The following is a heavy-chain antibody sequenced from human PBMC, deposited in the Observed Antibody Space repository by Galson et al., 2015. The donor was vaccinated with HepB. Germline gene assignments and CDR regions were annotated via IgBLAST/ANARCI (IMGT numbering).Heavy chain of an antibody. CDR2: IKQDGSEK. CDR3: ARGGWAGGDFWSGYGVLDY. D-gene: IGHD3-3*01. J-gene: IGHJ4*02. Sequence: SLRLSCAASGFTFSSYWMSWVRQAPGKGLEWVANIKQDGSEKYYVDSVKGRFTISRDNAKNSLYLQMSSLRAEDTAVYYCARGGWAGGDFWSGYGVLDYCGSRALVTVSS. V-gene: IGHV3-7*03. CDR1: GFTFSSYW.